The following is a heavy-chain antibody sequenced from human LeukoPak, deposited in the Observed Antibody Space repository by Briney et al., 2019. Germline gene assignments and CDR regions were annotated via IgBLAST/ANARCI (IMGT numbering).Heavy chain of an antibody. D-gene: IGHD2-2*02. CDR3: AKRHCSSASCYTSTFDY. CDR2: ISGSGGST. V-gene: IGHV3-23*01. CDR1: GFTFSSYA. J-gene: IGHJ4*02. Sequence: GGSLRLSCAASGFTFSSYAVSWVRQAPGKGLEWVSAISGSGGSTYYADSVKGRFTISRDNSKNTLYLQMTSLRAEDTAVYYCAKRHCSSASCYTSTFDYWGQGTLVTVSS.